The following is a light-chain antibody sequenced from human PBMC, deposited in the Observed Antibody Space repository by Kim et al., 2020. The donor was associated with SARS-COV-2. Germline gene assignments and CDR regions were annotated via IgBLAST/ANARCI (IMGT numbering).Light chain of an antibody. CDR3: NSPDSSAKVV. Sequence: SSELTQDPAVSVALGQTVRITCQGDSLRTYYASWYQQKPGQAPVVVIFANDNRPSGIPDRFSGSRSGDTASLTITGAQAEDEADYYCNSPDSSAKVVFGG. CDR2: AND. CDR1: SLRTYY. J-gene: IGLJ2*01. V-gene: IGLV3-19*01.